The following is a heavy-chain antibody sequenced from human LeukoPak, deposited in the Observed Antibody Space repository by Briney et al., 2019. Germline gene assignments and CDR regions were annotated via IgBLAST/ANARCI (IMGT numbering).Heavy chain of an antibody. CDR3: GRATVVPAMDV. Sequence: GGSLRLSCAASGFTFSSYSMNWVRQARRKGLEWVSSISSSSYIYYADSVKGRFTISRDNAKNSLYLQMNSLRAEDTAVYYCGRATVVPAMDVWGKGTTVTVSS. V-gene: IGHV3-21*01. D-gene: IGHD2-2*01. CDR1: GFTFSSYS. CDR2: ISSSSYI. J-gene: IGHJ6*03.